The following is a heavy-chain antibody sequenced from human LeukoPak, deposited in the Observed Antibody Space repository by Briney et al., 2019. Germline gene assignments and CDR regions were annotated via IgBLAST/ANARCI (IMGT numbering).Heavy chain of an antibody. D-gene: IGHD3-22*01. J-gene: IGHJ6*03. V-gene: IGHV1-18*01. CDR2: ISAYNGNT. Sequence: GASVKVSCKASGYTFTSYGISWVRQAPGQGLEWMGWISAYNGNTNYAQKLQGRVTMTTDTSTSTAYMELRSLRSDDTAVYYCARVVVIDDSPGPRGYYYYYMDVWGKGTTVTVSS. CDR1: GYTFTSYG. CDR3: ARVVVIDDSPGPRGYYYYYMDV.